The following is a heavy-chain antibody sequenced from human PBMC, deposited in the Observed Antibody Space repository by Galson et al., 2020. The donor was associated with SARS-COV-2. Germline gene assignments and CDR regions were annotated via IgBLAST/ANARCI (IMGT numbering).Heavy chain of an antibody. V-gene: IGHV4-59*01. CDR2: IYYSGGT. D-gene: IGHD3-16*01. J-gene: IGHJ3*02. CDR1: GGSINSYY. CDR3: ARQNWGRDQEAFDI. Sequence: SETLSLTCTVSGGSINSYYWSWIRQPPGKGLEWIGYIYYSGGTNYNPSLKSRVTISVDTSENQFSLKLTSVTAADTAVYYCARQNWGRDQEAFDIWGQGTMVTVSS.